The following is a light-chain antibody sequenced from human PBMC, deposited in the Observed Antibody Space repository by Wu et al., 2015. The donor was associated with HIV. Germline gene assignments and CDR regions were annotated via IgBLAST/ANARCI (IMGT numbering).Light chain of an antibody. CDR1: QSVGRNY. Sequence: ENVLTQSPGTLSLFPGERATLSCWASQSVGRNYLAWYQQKPGQAPRLLIYGISTRAAGIPARFSDSRSGTEFTLTISSLQPDDFATYYCQQYNRDRYKFGQGTKLEIK. V-gene: IGKV3-20*01. CDR3: QQYNRDRYK. J-gene: IGKJ2*01. CDR2: GIS.